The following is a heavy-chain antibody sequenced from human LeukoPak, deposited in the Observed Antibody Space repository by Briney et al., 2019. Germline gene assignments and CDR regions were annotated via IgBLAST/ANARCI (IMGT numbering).Heavy chain of an antibody. CDR1: GFTFSSYA. J-gene: IGHJ4*02. CDR2: ISGSGGST. D-gene: IGHD2-2*01. Sequence: PGGSLRLSCAAPGFTFSSYAMSWVRQAPGKGLEWVSAISGSGGSTYYADSVKGRFTISRDNSKNTLYLQMNSLRAEDTAVYYCAKVSYCSSTSCRWGQGTLVTVSS. V-gene: IGHV3-23*01. CDR3: AKVSYCSSTSCR.